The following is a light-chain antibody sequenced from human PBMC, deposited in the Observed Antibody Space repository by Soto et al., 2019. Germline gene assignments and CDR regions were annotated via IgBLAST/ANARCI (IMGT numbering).Light chain of an antibody. J-gene: IGLJ1*01. CDR1: SSDVGGYNY. V-gene: IGLV2-11*01. Sequence: QSALPQPRSVSGFPGQSVTISCTGTSSDVGGYNYVSWYQQHPGKAPKLMIYDVSKRPSGVPDRFSASKSGNTAFLTISGLQSDDEADYYCCSHAGSYTFVFGTGTKVTVL. CDR2: DVS. CDR3: CSHAGSYTFV.